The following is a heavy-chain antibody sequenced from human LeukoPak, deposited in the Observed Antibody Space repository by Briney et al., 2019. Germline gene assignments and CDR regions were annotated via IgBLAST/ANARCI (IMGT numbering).Heavy chain of an antibody. Sequence: PSETLSLTCTVSGGSISSGGYYWSWIRQHPGKGLEWIGYIYYSGSTYYNPSLKSRVTVSVDTSKNQFSLKLSSVTAADTAVYYCARVDTAMVDYWGQGTLVTVSS. D-gene: IGHD5-18*01. V-gene: IGHV4-31*03. CDR3: ARVDTAMVDY. J-gene: IGHJ4*02. CDR2: IYYSGST. CDR1: GGSISSGGYY.